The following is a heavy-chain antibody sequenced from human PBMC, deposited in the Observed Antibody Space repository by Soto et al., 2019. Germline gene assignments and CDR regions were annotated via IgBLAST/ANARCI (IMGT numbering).Heavy chain of an antibody. CDR3: ARENSPAGLDV. V-gene: IGHV3-48*03. J-gene: IGHJ6*02. CDR2: LSTSGSTM. Sequence: PGGSLRLSCAASGFTFSSYAMSWGRQAPGKGLEWVSYLSTSGSTMYYADSVKGRFTISRDNAKNSLFLQMNSLRAEDTAVYYCARENSPAGLDVWGQGTTVTVSS. D-gene: IGHD6-13*01. CDR1: GFTFSSYA.